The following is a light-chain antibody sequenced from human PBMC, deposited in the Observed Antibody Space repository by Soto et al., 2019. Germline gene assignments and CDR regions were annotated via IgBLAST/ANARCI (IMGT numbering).Light chain of an antibody. J-gene: IGKJ1*01. CDR2: DAS. CDR3: LQDYTYPWT. CDR1: QSISSW. Sequence: DIQMTQSPSTLSASVGDRVTITCRASQSISSWLACYQQKPGKAPKLLIYDASSLESGVPSRFSGSGSGTDFTLTISSLQREDFATYYCLQDYTYPWTFGQGTKVDIK. V-gene: IGKV1-5*01.